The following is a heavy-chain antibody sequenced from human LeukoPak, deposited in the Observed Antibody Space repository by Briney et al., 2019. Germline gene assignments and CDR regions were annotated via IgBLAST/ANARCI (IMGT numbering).Heavy chain of an antibody. J-gene: IGHJ4*02. CDR2: ISYDGSNK. V-gene: IGHV3-30*04. D-gene: IGHD3-16*01. CDR3: ARARTGGSRGSFDY. Sequence: PGRSLRLSCAASGFTFSSYAMHWVRQAPGKGLEWVAVISYDGSNKYYADSVKGRFTISRDNSKNTLYLQMNSLRAEDTAVYYCARARTGGSRGSFDYWGQGTLVTVSS. CDR1: GFTFSSYA.